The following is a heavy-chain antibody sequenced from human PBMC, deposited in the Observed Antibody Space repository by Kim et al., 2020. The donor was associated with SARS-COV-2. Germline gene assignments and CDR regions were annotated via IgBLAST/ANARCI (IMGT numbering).Heavy chain of an antibody. D-gene: IGHD3-10*01. V-gene: IGHV5-51*01. CDR1: GYSFTSYW. CDR3: ARLGGGSGSYYYYYYGMDV. J-gene: IGHJ6*02. Sequence: GESLKISCKGSGYSFTSYWIGWVRQMPGKGLEWMGIIYPGDSDTRYSPSFQGQVTISADKSISTAYLQWSSLKASDTAMYYCARLGGGSGSYYYYYYGMDVWGQGTTVTVSS. CDR2: IYPGDSDT.